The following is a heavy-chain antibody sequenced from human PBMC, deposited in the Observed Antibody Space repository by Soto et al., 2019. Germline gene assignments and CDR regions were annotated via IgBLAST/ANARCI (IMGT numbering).Heavy chain of an antibody. CDR2: ISAYNGNT. V-gene: IGHV1-18*01. CDR3: ARVVAYSSSFCMDV. Sequence: ASVKVSCKASGYTFTSYGISWVRQAPGQGLEWMGWISAYNGNTNYAQKLQGRVTMTTDTSTSTAYMELSRLRSDDTAVYYCARVVAYSSSFCMDVWGQGTTVTVSS. CDR1: GYTFTSYG. D-gene: IGHD6-13*01. J-gene: IGHJ6*02.